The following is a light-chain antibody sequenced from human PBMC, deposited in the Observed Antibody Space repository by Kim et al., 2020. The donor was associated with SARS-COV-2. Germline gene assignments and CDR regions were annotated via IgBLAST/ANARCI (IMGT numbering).Light chain of an antibody. V-gene: IGKV1-39*01. CDR2: AAS. CDR3: QQCSTTPRT. CDR1: QNIYTY. Sequence: DIQMTQSPSSLSASVGDRVAITCRASQNIYTYLNLYQQKPGKAPKLLIYAASSLQSGVPSRFTGSGSGTVFTLTITSLQPDDFATYYCQQCSTTPRTFGQGTKVDIK. J-gene: IGKJ1*01.